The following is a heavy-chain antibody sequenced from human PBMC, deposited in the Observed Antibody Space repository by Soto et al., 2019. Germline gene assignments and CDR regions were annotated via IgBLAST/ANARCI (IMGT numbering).Heavy chain of an antibody. J-gene: IGHJ6*02. CDR1: GGSFSGYY. V-gene: IGHV4-34*01. Sequence: SETLSLTCAVYGGSFSGYYWSWIRQPPGKGLEWIGEINHSGSTNYNPSLKSRVTISVDTSKNQFSLKLSSVTAADTAVYYCARGPTTVTTSPYYYYGMDVWGQGTTVTVSS. CDR2: INHSGST. D-gene: IGHD4-17*01. CDR3: ARGPTTVTTSPYYYYGMDV.